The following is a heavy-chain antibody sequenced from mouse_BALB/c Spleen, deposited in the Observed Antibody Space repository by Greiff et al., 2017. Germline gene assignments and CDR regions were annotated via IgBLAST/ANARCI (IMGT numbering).Heavy chain of an antibody. CDR3: ARQLITTVVATDYAMDY. Sequence: VKLQESGPGLVAPSQSLSITCTVSGFSLTGYGVNWVRQPPGKGLEWLGMIWGDGSTDYNSALKSRLSISKDNSKSQVFLKMNSLQTDDTARYYCARQLITTVVATDYAMDYWGQGTSVTVSS. V-gene: IGHV2-6-7*01. D-gene: IGHD1-1*01. J-gene: IGHJ4*01. CDR2: IWGDGST. CDR1: GFSLTGYG.